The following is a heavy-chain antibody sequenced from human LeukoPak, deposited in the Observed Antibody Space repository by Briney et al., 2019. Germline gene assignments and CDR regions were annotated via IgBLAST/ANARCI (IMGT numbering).Heavy chain of an antibody. Sequence: ASVKVSCKASGGTFSSYAISWVRQAPGQGLEWMGGIIPIFGTANYAQKFQGRVTITADESTSTAYMELSSLRSEDTAVYYCARSPRYCSSTSCYWHYYYYYMDVWGKGTTVTVSS. CDR2: IIPIFGTA. D-gene: IGHD2-2*01. CDR1: GGTFSSYA. CDR3: ARSPRYCSSTSCYWHYYYYYMDV. J-gene: IGHJ6*03. V-gene: IGHV1-69*13.